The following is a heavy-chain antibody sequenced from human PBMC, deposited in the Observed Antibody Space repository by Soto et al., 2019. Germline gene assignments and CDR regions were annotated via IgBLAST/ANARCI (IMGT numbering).Heavy chain of an antibody. CDR1: GFTFSRYS. Sequence: GVSLRLSCAASGFTFSRYSMNWVRQAPGKGLEWVSYISSSSSTIYYADSVKGRFTISRDNAKNSVFLQMHSLRDEDTAVYYYARASGYYDMDVWGQGTTVTVSS. CDR3: ARASGYYDMDV. J-gene: IGHJ6*02. CDR2: ISSSSSTI. D-gene: IGHD3-3*01. V-gene: IGHV3-48*02.